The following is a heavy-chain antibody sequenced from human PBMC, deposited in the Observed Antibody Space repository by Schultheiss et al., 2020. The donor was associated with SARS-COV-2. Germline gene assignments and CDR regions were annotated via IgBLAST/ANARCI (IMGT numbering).Heavy chain of an antibody. J-gene: IGHJ4*02. CDR1: GFTFSSYS. D-gene: IGHD3-9*01. CDR3: ARGRYFDWLLSASFDY. V-gene: IGHV3-48*01. CDR2: ISSSSSTI. Sequence: GGSLRLSCAASGFTFSSYSMNWVRQAPGKGLEWVSYISSSSSTIYYADSVKGRFTISRDNAKNSLYLQMNSLRAEDTAVYYCARGRYFDWLLSASFDYWGQGTLVTVSS.